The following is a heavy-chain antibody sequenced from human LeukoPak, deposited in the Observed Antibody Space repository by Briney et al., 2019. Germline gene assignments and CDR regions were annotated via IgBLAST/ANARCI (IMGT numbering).Heavy chain of an antibody. CDR1: GFTFDDYG. J-gene: IGHJ3*02. V-gene: IGHV3-20*04. CDR2: INWNGGST. D-gene: IGHD3-3*01. Sequence: GGTLRLSCAASGFTFDDYGMSWVRQAPGKGLEWVSCINWNGGSTGYADSVKGRFTISRDNAKNSLYLQMNSLRAEDTALYYCARTGLLSDAFDIWGQGTMVTVSS. CDR3: ARTGLLSDAFDI.